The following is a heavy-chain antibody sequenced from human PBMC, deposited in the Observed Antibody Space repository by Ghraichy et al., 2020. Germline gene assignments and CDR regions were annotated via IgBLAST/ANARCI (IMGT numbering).Heavy chain of an antibody. CDR1: GYTFTSYG. Sequence: ASVKVSCKASGYTFTSYGISWVRQAPGQGLEWMGWISAYNGNTNYAQKLQGRVTMTTDTSTSTAYMELRSLRSDDTAVYYCARDLGYCSSTSCPPSYYYYGMDGWGEGTTVTVSS. CDR2: ISAYNGNT. J-gene: IGHJ6*04. V-gene: IGHV1-18*01. D-gene: IGHD2-2*01. CDR3: ARDLGYCSSTSCPPSYYYYGMDG.